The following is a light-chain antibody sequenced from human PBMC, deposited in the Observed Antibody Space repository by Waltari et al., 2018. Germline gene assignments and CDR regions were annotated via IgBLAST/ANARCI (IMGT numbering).Light chain of an antibody. CDR1: SSNIGSNT. Sequence: QSVLTQPPSASATPGQRVTISCSGRSSNIGSNTVNWYQQPPGTAPKLLIHSNNQRPAGVPGRFSGSKSDTSASLAINGLQSEDEAIYYCAVWDDSLNGRVFGGGTKLAVL. J-gene: IGLJ3*02. CDR3: AVWDDSLNGRV. CDR2: SNN. V-gene: IGLV1-44*01.